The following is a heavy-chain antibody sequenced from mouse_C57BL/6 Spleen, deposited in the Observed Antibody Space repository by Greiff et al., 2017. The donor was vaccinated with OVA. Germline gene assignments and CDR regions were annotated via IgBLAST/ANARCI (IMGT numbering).Heavy chain of an antibody. J-gene: IGHJ2*01. Sequence: QVQLQQPGAELVRPGSSVKLSCKASGYTFTSYWMDWVKQRPGQGLEWIGNIYPSDSETHYNQKFKDKATLTVDKSSSTAYMQLSSLTSEDSAVYYCARGTAQAPGYWGQGTTLTGSS. CDR3: ARGTAQAPGY. CDR2: IYPSDSET. CDR1: GYTFTSYW. V-gene: IGHV1-61*01. D-gene: IGHD3-2*02.